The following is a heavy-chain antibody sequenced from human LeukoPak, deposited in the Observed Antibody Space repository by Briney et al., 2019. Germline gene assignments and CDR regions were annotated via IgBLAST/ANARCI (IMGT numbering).Heavy chain of an antibody. CDR1: GFTFSSYS. Sequence: GGSLRLSCAASGFTFSSYSMNWVRQAPGKGLEWVSYISSSSSTTYYADSVKGRFTISRDNSKNTLYLQMNSLRAEDTAVYYCAEALVVPAQTDYWGQGTLVTVSS. CDR2: ISSSSSTT. CDR3: AEALVVPAQTDY. D-gene: IGHD2-2*01. V-gene: IGHV3-48*01. J-gene: IGHJ4*02.